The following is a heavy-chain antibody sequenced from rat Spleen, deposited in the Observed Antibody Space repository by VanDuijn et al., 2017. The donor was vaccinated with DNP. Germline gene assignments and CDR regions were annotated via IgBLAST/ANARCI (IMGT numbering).Heavy chain of an antibody. CDR1: GFIFSDFY. V-gene: IGHV5-29*01. CDR2: ISHDGSST. CDR3: ARQGIGRTLDY. J-gene: IGHJ2*01. Sequence: EVQLVESDGGLVQPGRSLKLSCAASGFIFSDFYMAWVRQAPAKGLEWVATISHDGSSTYYRDSVKGRLTISRDNPKGTLYLQMDSLRSEDTATYYCARQGIGRTLDYWGQGVMVTVSS. D-gene: IGHD1-5*01.